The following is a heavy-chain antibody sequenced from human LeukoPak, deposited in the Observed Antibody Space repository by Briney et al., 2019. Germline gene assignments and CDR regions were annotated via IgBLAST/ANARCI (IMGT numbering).Heavy chain of an antibody. D-gene: IGHD2-15*01. Sequence: ASVKVSCKASGGTFSSYAINWVRQATGQGLEWMGWMNPNSGNTGYAQKFQGRVTMTRNTSISTAYMELSSLRSEDTAVYYCAREYCSGGSCYSWGNNWFDPWGQGTLVTVSS. CDR3: AREYCSGGSCYSWGNNWFDP. CDR2: MNPNSGNT. J-gene: IGHJ5*02. CDR1: GGTFSSYA. V-gene: IGHV1-8*02.